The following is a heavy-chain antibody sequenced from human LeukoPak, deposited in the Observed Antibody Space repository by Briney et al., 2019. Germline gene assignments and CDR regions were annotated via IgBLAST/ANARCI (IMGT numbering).Heavy chain of an antibody. D-gene: IGHD2-21*01. V-gene: IGHV3-33*06. CDR3: AKDFRIGYSAHFDY. J-gene: IGHJ4*02. CDR1: GFTFSSYG. Sequence: GGSLRLSCAASGFTFSSYGMHWVRQAPDKGLEWVAVIWYDGSNKYYADSVKGRFTISRDNSKNTLYLQMDSLRGEDTAVYYCAKDFRIGYSAHFDYWGQGALVTVSS. CDR2: IWYDGSNK.